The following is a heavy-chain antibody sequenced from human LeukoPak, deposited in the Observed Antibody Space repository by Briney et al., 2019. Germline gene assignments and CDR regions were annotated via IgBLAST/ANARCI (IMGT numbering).Heavy chain of an antibody. CDR1: GYTFTSYG. CDR3: ARAIVVVVAATGYSGMDV. Sequence: ASVKVSCKASGYTFTSYGISWVRQAPGQGLEWMGWISAYNGNTNYAQKLQGRVTMTTDTSTSTAYMELRSLRSDDTAVYYCARAIVVVVAATGYSGMDVWGQGTTVTVSS. CDR2: ISAYNGNT. V-gene: IGHV1-18*01. D-gene: IGHD2-15*01. J-gene: IGHJ6*02.